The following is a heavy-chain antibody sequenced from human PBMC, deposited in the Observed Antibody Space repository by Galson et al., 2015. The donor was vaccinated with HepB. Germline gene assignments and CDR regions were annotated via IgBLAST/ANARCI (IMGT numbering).Heavy chain of an antibody. CDR2: TYYRSKWYN. V-gene: IGHV6-1*01. D-gene: IGHD5-12*01. CDR1: GDSVSTNIVA. CDR3: TRVRHLARGMDV. Sequence: CAISGDSVSTNIVAWNWIRQSPSRGLEWLGRTYYRSKWYNDYAVSVQSRITINPDTSRNQFSLQLNSVPPEDTGVYYCTRVRHLARGMDVWGQGTTVTVSS. J-gene: IGHJ6*02.